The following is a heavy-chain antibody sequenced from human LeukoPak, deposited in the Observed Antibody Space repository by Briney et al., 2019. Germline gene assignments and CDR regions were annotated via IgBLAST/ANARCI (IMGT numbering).Heavy chain of an antibody. V-gene: IGHV3-74*01. CDR2: INSDGSST. D-gene: IGHD3-3*01. CDR1: GFTFSSYW. J-gene: IGHJ6*02. Sequence: GGSLRLSCAASGFTFSSYWMHWVRQAPGKGLVWVSRINSDGSSTSYADSVKGRFTISRDNAKNTLYLQTNSLRAEDTAVYYCARDGTYYDFWSGEYGMDVWGQGTTVTVSS. CDR3: ARDGTYYDFWSGEYGMDV.